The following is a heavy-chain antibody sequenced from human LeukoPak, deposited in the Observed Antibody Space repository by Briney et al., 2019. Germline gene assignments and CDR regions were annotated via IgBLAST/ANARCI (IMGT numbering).Heavy chain of an antibody. Sequence: PSQTLSLTCTVSGGSISSGGYYWSWIRQRPGKGLEWIGYIYYSGSTYYNPSLKSRVTISVDTSKNQFSPKLSSVTAADTAVYYCARGLLHDYGRDYFDYWGQGTLVTVSS. D-gene: IGHD4-17*01. CDR3: ARGLLHDYGRDYFDY. V-gene: IGHV4-31*03. CDR2: IYYSGST. CDR1: GGSISSGGYY. J-gene: IGHJ4*02.